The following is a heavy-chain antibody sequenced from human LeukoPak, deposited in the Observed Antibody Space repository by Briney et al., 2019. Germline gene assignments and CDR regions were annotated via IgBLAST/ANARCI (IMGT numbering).Heavy chain of an antibody. CDR2: ISDSGGST. V-gene: IGHV3-53*01. Sequence: GGSLRLSCAVSGFSVSSTYMTWVRQAPGKGLEWVSGISDSGGSTYYADSVKGRFTISRDNSKNTLYLQMNSLRAEDTAVYYCARETEMITFGGVIGAFGYWGQGTLVTVSS. J-gene: IGHJ4*02. CDR3: ARETEMITFGGVIGAFGY. D-gene: IGHD3-16*01. CDR1: GFSVSSTY.